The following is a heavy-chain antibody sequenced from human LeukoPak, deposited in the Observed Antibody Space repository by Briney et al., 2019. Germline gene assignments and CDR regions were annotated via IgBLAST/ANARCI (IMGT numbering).Heavy chain of an antibody. D-gene: IGHD1-26*01. CDR3: AIDSGSYFDY. J-gene: IGHJ4*02. CDR2: IYYSGST. Sequence: PSGTLSLTCTVSGDSISSSSYYWGWIRQPPGKGLEWIGSIYYSGSTYYSPSLKSRVTISVDTSKNQFSLKLSSVTAADTAVYYCAIDSGSYFDYWGQGTLVTVSS. CDR1: GDSISSSSYY. V-gene: IGHV4-39*01.